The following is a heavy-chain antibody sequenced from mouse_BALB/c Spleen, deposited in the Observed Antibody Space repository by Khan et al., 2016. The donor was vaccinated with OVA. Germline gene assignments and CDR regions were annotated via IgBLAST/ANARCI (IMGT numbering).Heavy chain of an antibody. J-gene: IGHJ3*01. CDR1: GYTFTSYW. CDR2: IDPSDSET. Sequence: QVQLKQSGAELVRPGASVKLSCKASGYTFTSYWMNWVKQRPGQGLEWIGMIDPSDSETHYNQMFKDKATLPVDKSSSTAYMQLSSLTSEDSAVYYCTRSEKYGYDRSWFAYWGQGTLVTVSA. CDR3: TRSEKYGYDRSWFAY. D-gene: IGHD2-2*01. V-gene: IGHV1-61*01.